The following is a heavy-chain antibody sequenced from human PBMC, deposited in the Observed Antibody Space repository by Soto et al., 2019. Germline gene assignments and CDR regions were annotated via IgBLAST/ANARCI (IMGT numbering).Heavy chain of an antibody. CDR3: AHRLPGPSGYDV. V-gene: IGHV2-5*01. CDR2: IYWNDEQ. CDR1: GFSLTSGVVG. D-gene: IGHD6-13*01. Sequence: QITLKESGPTLVKPTQTLTLTCTFSGFSLTSGVVGVGWIRQPPGEALEWLALIYWNDEQYYNPSLRNRLTITRDTSKNQVVLTTTHMDTVDTATYYCAHRLPGPSGYDVWGQGTTVTVSS. J-gene: IGHJ6*02.